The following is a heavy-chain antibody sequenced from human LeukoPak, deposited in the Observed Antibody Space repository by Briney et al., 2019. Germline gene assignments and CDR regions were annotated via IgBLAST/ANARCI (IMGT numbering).Heavy chain of an antibody. CDR1: GFIFSNYG. J-gene: IGHJ4*02. CDR3: AKDYRGSGEVGETGPLDY. D-gene: IGHD1-14*01. Sequence: GGSLRLSCAASGFIFSNYGMSWVRQAPAKGLEWVAGIDQSGGYIHYADSVKGRFTISRDNSKNTLHLQMSSLRAEDTAVYYCAKDYRGSGEVGETGPLDYWGQGTLVTVSS. V-gene: IGHV3-23*01. CDR2: IDQSGGYI.